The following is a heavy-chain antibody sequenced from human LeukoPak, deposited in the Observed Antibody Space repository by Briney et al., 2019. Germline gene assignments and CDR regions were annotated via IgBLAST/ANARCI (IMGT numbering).Heavy chain of an antibody. CDR3: ARVGRTGGSYQTCFDY. D-gene: IGHD1-26*01. J-gene: IGHJ4*02. Sequence: PGGSLRLSCAASGFIVSSNYMSWVRQAPGKGLEWVSVIYSGGSTYYRGSVKGRFTISRDNSKNTLYLQMNSLRAEDTAVYYCARVGRTGGSYQTCFDYWGQGTLVTVSS. CDR1: GFIVSSNY. CDR2: IYSGGST. V-gene: IGHV3-53*01.